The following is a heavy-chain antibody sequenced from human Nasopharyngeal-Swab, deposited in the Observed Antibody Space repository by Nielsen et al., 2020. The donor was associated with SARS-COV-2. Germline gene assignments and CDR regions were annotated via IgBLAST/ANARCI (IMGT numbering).Heavy chain of an antibody. CDR2: ISYDGSNK. J-gene: IGHJ5*02. CDR1: GFTFSSYG. V-gene: IGHV3-30*18. Sequence: GGSLRLSYAASGFTFSSYGMHWVRQAPGKGLEWVALISYDGSNKYYADSVKGRFTISRDNSKNTLYLQMNSLRAEDTAVYYCAKVYGGSEFDPWGQGTLVTVSS. CDR3: AKVYGGSEFDP. D-gene: IGHD4-23*01.